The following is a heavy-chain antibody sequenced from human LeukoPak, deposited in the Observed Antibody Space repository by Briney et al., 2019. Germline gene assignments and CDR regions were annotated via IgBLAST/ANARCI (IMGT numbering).Heavy chain of an antibody. CDR3: ARQLGYCSSTSCYADEVDY. CDR1: GGSISSSSYC. Sequence: PSETLSLTCTVSGGSISSSSYCWGWIRQPPGKRLEWIGSIYYSGSTYYNPSLKSRVTISVDTSKNQFSLELSSVTAADTAVYYCARQLGYCSSTSCYADEVDYWGQGTLVTVSS. V-gene: IGHV4-39*01. D-gene: IGHD2-2*01. CDR2: IYYSGST. J-gene: IGHJ4*02.